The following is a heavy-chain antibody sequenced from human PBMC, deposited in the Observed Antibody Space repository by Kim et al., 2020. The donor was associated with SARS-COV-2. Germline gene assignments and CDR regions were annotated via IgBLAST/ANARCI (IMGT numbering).Heavy chain of an antibody. Sequence: GSTDYTPHLKSRVTISVDTSKNQFSLKLSSVTAANTAVYYCARDLEGFDYWGQGTLVTVSS. CDR2: GST. J-gene: IGHJ4*02. CDR3: ARDLEGFDY. V-gene: IGHV4-31*02.